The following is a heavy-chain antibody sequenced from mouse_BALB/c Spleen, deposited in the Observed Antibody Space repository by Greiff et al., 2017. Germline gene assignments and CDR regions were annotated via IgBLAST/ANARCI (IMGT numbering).Heavy chain of an antibody. D-gene: IGHD2-1*01. V-gene: IGHV2-4-1*01. Sequence: VMLVESGPGLVQPSQSLSITCTVSGFSLTSYGVHWVRQSPGKGLEWLGVIWSGGSTDYTAAFISRLSISKDNSKSQVFFKMNSLQADDTAIYYCARPSYGNYGDYWGQGTSVTVSS. J-gene: IGHJ4*01. CDR3: ARPSYGNYGDY. CDR2: IWSGGST. CDR1: GFSLTSYG.